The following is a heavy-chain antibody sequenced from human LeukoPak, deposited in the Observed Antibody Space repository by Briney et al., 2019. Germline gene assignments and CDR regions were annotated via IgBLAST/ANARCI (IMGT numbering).Heavy chain of an antibody. Sequence: KPGGSLRLSCAASGFTFSSYSMNWVRQAPGKGLEWVSSISSSSSDIYYADSVKGRFNISRDNAKNSLYLQMNSLRAEDTAVYYCARESRTTISPKLDYWGQGTLVTVSS. CDR2: ISSSSSDI. V-gene: IGHV3-21*01. CDR1: GFTFSSYS. CDR3: ARESRTTISPKLDY. D-gene: IGHD5-24*01. J-gene: IGHJ4*02.